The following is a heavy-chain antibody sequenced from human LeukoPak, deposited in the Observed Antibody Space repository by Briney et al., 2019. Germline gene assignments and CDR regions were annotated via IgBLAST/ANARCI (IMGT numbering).Heavy chain of an antibody. V-gene: IGHV1-18*01. Sequence: GASVKVSCRASGYTFTSYGISWVRQAPGQGLEWMGWISAYNGNTNYAQKLQGRVTMTTDTSTSTAYMELRSLRSDDTAVYYCARIRHGSGYYGPDLEDYWGQGTLVTVSS. CDR2: ISAYNGNT. J-gene: IGHJ4*02. CDR1: GYTFTSYG. D-gene: IGHD3-3*01. CDR3: ARIRHGSGYYGPDLEDY.